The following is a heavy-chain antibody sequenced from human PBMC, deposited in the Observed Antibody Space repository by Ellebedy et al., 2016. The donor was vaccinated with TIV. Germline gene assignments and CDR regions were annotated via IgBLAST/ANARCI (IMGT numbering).Heavy chain of an antibody. CDR2: ISDSSSSI. CDR1: GFTFSSHT. D-gene: IGHD6-19*01. J-gene: IGHJ4*02. V-gene: IGHV3-21*01. Sequence: GESLKISYVGSGFTFSSHTMNWVRQAPGKGLEWVSLISDSSSSIYYANSVKGRFTISRDNAKNSLYLEMNSLTAEDTAVYYCAREGDQWLLMDYWGQGTLVTVSS. CDR3: AREGDQWLLMDY.